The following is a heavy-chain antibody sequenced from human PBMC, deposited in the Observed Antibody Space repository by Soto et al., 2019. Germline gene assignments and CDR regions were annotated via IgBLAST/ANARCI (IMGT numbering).Heavy chain of an antibody. D-gene: IGHD3-10*01. CDR2: IYYSGST. J-gene: IGHJ6*03. V-gene: IGHV4-59*08. CDR3: SRHRFYYGSGSSSRYYYMDV. Sequence: SETLSLTCTVSGGSISSYYWSWIRQPPGKGLEWIGYIYYSGSTNYNPSLESRVTISVDTSKNQFSLKMSSVTAADTAVYYFSRHRFYYGSGSSSRYYYMDVWGKGTTVTVSS. CDR1: GGSISSYY.